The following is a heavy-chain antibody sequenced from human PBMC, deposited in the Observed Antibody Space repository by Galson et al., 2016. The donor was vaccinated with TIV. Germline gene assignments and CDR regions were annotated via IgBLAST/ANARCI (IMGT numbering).Heavy chain of an antibody. J-gene: IGHJ3*02. CDR3: ARESQLGRFKAFDI. CDR2: IYNSGIT. CDR1: GGSISSYY. V-gene: IGHV4-59*01. Sequence: LSLTCTVSGGSISSYYWSWIRRPPGKGLEWIGYIYNSGITKYNPSLKSRVSISVDTSKNQFSLKVNSVTAADTAVYYCARESQLGRFKAFDIWGQGTMVTVSS. D-gene: IGHD7-27*01.